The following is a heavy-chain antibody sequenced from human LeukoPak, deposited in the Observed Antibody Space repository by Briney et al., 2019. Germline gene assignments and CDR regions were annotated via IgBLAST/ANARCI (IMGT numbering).Heavy chain of an antibody. D-gene: IGHD3-10*01. CDR2: ISGGGTTK. CDR1: GFTFSDYY. J-gene: IGHJ4*02. Sequence: GGSLRLSCAASGFTFSDYYMSWVRQAPGKGLQWVSYISGGGTTKSYADSVKGRFTISRDNAKNSLFLQMNTLRAEDTAVYYCARAYWTGSGSLYYFDYWGLGTLVTVPS. CDR3: ARAYWTGSGSLYYFDY. V-gene: IGHV3-11*01.